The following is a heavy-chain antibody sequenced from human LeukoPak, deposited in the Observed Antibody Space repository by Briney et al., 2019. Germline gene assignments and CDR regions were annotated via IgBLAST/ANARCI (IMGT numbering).Heavy chain of an antibody. V-gene: IGHV3-33*08. J-gene: IGHJ4*02. CDR3: ARDLEIGSSSYYFDH. D-gene: IGHD1-1*01. CDR2: IWYDGSNT. Sequence: GGSLRLSCAASGFTFSAYGMHWVRQAPGKGLEWVAIIWYDGSNTYYVDSVRGRFTISRDNSKNTLYLQVNSLRAEDTAMYYCARDLEIGSSSYYFDHWGQGTLVTVSS. CDR1: GFTFSAYG.